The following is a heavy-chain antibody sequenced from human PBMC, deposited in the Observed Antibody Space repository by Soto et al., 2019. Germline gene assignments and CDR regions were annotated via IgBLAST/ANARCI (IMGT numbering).Heavy chain of an antibody. CDR3: ARDKYGCSSTSCRYQTGYYYGMDV. CDR2: IYHSGST. D-gene: IGHD2-2*01. V-gene: IGHV4-4*02. Sequence: SETLSLTCAVSGGSISSSNWWSWVRQPPGKGLEWIGEIYHSGSTNYNPSLKSRVTISVDKSKNQFSLKLSSVTAADTAVYYCARDKYGCSSTSCRYQTGYYYGMDVWGQGTTVTVSS. CDR1: GGSISSSNW. J-gene: IGHJ6*02.